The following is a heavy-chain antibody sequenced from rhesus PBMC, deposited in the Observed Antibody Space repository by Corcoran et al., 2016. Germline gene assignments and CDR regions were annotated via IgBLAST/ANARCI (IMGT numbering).Heavy chain of an antibody. CDR2: INTDTGNP. CDR1: GYTFTNFG. CDR3: ARHDSWNDNSLDV. Sequence: QVRLVQSGAEVKQPGASVKGSCKASGYTFTNFGINWVRPAQGQRLEWMGWINTDTGNPTYAQGFKERFTFSMDTSINMAYLQISSLKAEDTAVYYCARHDSWNDNSLDVWGRGVLVTVSS. V-gene: IGHV7-114*01. D-gene: IGHD1-14*01. J-gene: IGHJ5-2*02.